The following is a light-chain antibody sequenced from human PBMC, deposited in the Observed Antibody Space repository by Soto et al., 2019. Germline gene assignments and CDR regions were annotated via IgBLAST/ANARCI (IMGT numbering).Light chain of an antibody. CDR1: SGHSSYI. J-gene: IGLJ2*01. Sequence: QLVLTQSSSASASLGSSVKLTCTLSSGHSSYIIAWHQQQPGKAPRYLMKVEDSGNYNRGSGVPDRFLGSSSGADRYLTISNLQSEDEADYHCETWDSNTHVVFGGGTKVTVL. CDR3: ETWDSNTHVV. CDR2: VEDSGNY. V-gene: IGLV4-60*03.